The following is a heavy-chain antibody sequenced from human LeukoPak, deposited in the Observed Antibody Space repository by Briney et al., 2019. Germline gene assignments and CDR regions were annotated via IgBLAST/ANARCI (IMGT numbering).Heavy chain of an antibody. Sequence: GGSLRLSCAASGFTFSSYWMHWVRQAPGKGLVWVSRINSDGSSTSYADSVKGRFTISRDNAKNTLYLQMNSLRAEDTAVYYCARSQGQWLARHFDYWGQGTLVTVSS. V-gene: IGHV3-74*01. CDR1: GFTFSSYW. D-gene: IGHD6-19*01. CDR2: INSDGSST. J-gene: IGHJ4*02. CDR3: ARSQGQWLARHFDY.